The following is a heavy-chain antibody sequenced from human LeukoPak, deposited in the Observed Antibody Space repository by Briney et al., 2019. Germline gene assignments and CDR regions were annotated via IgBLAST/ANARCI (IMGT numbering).Heavy chain of an antibody. CDR1: GGSIRSSSYY. CDR3: ARIGYAAFDI. V-gene: IGHV4-39*01. Sequence: SETLSLTCTVSGGSIRSSSYYWGWIRQPPGKGLEWIGSIYYSGSTYYNPSLKSRVTISVDTSKNQFSLKLSSVTAADTAVYYCARIGYAAFDIWGQGTMVTVSS. J-gene: IGHJ3*02. CDR2: IYYSGST. D-gene: IGHD5-12*01.